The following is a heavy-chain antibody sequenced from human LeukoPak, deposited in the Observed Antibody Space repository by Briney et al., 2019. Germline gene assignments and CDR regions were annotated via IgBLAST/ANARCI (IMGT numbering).Heavy chain of an antibody. D-gene: IGHD2-21*02. J-gene: IGHJ4*02. CDR2: ISYDGSNK. CDR1: GFTVSSNY. Sequence: GGSLRLSCAASGFTVSSNYMSWVRQAPGKGLEWVAVISYDGSNKYYADSVKGRFTISRDNSKNTLYLQMNSLRAEDTAVYYCARDQARIVVVTAIDYWGQGTLVTVSS. CDR3: ARDQARIVVVTAIDY. V-gene: IGHV3-30-3*01.